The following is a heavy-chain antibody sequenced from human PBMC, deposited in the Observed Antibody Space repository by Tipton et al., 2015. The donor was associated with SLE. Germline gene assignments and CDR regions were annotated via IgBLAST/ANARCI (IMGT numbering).Heavy chain of an antibody. D-gene: IGHD6-19*01. CDR2: ISYDGSNK. V-gene: IGHV3-30*18. J-gene: IGHJ5*02. CDR3: AKNRAVLGFDP. Sequence: PASGFTFGSYGMHWVRQAPGKGLEWVAVISYDGSNKYYADSVKGRFTISRDNSKNTLYLQMNSLRAEDTAVYYCAKNRAVLGFDPWGQGTLVTVSS. CDR1: GFTFGSYG.